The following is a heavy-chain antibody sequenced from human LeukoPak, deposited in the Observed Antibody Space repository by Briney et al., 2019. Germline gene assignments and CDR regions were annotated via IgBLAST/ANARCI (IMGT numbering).Heavy chain of an antibody. V-gene: IGHV3-23*01. CDR1: GFTFSSYA. Sequence: SGGSLRLSCAASGFTFSSYAMSWVRQAPGKGLEWVSAISGSGGSTYYADSVKGRFTISRDNSKNTLYLQMNSLRAEDTAVYYCARATEVSYRSNRFDPWGQGTLVTVSS. CDR2: ISGSGGST. D-gene: IGHD1-26*01. CDR3: ARATEVSYRSNRFDP. J-gene: IGHJ5*02.